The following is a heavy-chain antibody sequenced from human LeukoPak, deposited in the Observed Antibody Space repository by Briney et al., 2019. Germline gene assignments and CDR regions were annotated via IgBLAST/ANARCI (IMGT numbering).Heavy chain of an antibody. Sequence: GGSLRLSCAASGFTFSNAWMSWVRQAPGKGLEWVGRIKTKADGGTTDYAAPVKGRFTISRDNAKNSLYLQMNSLRAEDTSVYYCARVLVGGTNWFDPWGQGTLVTVSS. D-gene: IGHD1-26*01. CDR2: IKTKADGGTT. J-gene: IGHJ5*02. V-gene: IGHV3-15*01. CDR3: ARVLVGGTNWFDP. CDR1: GFTFSNAW.